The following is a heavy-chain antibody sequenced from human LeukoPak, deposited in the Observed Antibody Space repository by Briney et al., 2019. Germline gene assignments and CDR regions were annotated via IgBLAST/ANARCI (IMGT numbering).Heavy chain of an antibody. CDR2: ITHKSGPT. J-gene: IGHJ4*02. CDR1: GYTFTDYY. V-gene: IGHV1-2*02. D-gene: IGHD1-26*01. CDR3: VRWAGGNSDVASFDF. Sequence: ASVKLSCNASGYTFTDYYIHWVRQAPGEEFEWIGWITHKSGPTKYAHKFQGRVTLTRDTSIRTVYMELSNLISDDTAMNYWVRWAGGNSDVASFDFWGQGTLVSV.